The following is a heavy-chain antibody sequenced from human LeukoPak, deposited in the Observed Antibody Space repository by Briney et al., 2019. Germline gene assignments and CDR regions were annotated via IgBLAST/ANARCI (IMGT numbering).Heavy chain of an antibody. D-gene: IGHD4/OR15-4a*01. J-gene: IGHJ6*02. V-gene: IGHV3-23*01. CDR3: ASVVLPGYFFYYGLGV. Sequence: GGSLRLSCAASGFTFSNYAMSWVRQAPGKGLEWVSAISSNGDNIYYADSVKGRFTISRDNSKNTLYLQINSLRAEDTALYFCASVVLPGYFFYYGLGVWGRGATVTVSS. CDR2: ISSNGDNI. CDR1: GFTFSNYA.